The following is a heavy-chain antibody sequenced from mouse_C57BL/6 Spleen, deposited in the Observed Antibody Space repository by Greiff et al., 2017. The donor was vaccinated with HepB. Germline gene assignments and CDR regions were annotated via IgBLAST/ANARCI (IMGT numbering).Heavy chain of an antibody. CDR3: AIYDYDGPYFDY. CDR2: INPSNGGT. Sequence: QVQLKQPGTELVKPGASVKLSCKASGYTFTSYWMHWVKQRPGQGLEWIGNINPSNGGTNYNEKFKSKATLTVDKSSSTAYMQLSSLTSEDSAVYYCAIYDYDGPYFDYWGQGTTLTVSS. D-gene: IGHD2-4*01. CDR1: GYTFTSYW. J-gene: IGHJ2*01. V-gene: IGHV1-53*01.